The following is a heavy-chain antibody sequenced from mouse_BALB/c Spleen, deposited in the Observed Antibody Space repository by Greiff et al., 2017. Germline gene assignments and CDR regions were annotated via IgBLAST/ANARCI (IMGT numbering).Heavy chain of an antibody. CDR3: ARHYHDYYAMDY. J-gene: IGHJ4*01. CDR1: GFTFSSYA. D-gene: IGHD2-12*01. V-gene: IGHV5-9-3*01. CDR2: ISSGGSYT. Sequence: EVQLQESGGGLVKPGGSLKLSCAASGFTFSSYAMSWVRQTPEKRLEWVATISSGGSYTYYPDSVKGRFTISRDNAKNTLYLQMSSLRSEDTAMYYCARHYHDYYAMDYWGQGTSVTVSS.